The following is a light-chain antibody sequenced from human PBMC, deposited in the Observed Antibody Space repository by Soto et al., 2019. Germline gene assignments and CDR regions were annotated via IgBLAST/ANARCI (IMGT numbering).Light chain of an antibody. CDR2: HVT. CDR1: NIDFSDYSS. CDR3: VSYTNPGTYV. Sequence: QSALTQPASVSGSLGQSITISCTGPNIDFSDYSSVSWYQHRPGEAPELKIFHVTYRPSDDSDRFSGSQSCNTASLTISGLQPVDECEYYCVSYTNPGTYVFAPGTKVTVL. V-gene: IGLV2-14*03. J-gene: IGLJ1*01.